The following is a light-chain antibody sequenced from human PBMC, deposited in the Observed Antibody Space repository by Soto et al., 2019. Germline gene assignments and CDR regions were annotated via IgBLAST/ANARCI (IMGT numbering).Light chain of an antibody. J-gene: IGKJ3*01. Sequence: DIQMTQSPSSLSASVGDRVTITCRAIQSIASYLNWYHQKPGKAPKLLIYTASTLQSGVPSRFSGSGSGTDFTLTISSQQPEDFTTYYCQQSYTTPFTFGPGTKVHIK. CDR2: TAS. V-gene: IGKV1-39*01. CDR1: QSIASY. CDR3: QQSYTTPFT.